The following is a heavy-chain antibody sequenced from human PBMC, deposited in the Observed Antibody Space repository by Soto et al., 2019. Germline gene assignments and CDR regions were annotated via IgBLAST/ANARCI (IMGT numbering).Heavy chain of an antibody. J-gene: IGHJ4*02. CDR1: DGSFSGYY. Sequence: PSETLSLTCAVYDGSFSGYYWSWIRQPPGKGMEWIGEINQSGSTNYNRPLKSRITISVDTSKIQFSRKLSSVTAADSAVYYWARDYGDYALHCWGQGTLVTVSS. CDR3: ARDYGDYALHC. V-gene: IGHV4-34*01. D-gene: IGHD4-17*01. CDR2: INQSGST.